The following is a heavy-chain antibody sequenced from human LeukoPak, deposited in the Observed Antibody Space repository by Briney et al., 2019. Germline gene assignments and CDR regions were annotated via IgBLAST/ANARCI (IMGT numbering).Heavy chain of an antibody. J-gene: IGHJ3*02. CDR2: INPNSGGT. V-gene: IGHV1-2*06. Sequence: ASVKVSCKASGYTFTGYYMHWVRQAPGQGLEWMGRINPNSGGTNYAQKFQGRVTMTRDTSISTAYMELSRLRSDDTAVYYCARANYYDSSSDDAFDIWGQGTMVTVSS. CDR3: ARANYYDSSSDDAFDI. CDR1: GYTFTGYY. D-gene: IGHD3-22*01.